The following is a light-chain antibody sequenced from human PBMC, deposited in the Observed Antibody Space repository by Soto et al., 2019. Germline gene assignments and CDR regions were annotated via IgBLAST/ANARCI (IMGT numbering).Light chain of an antibody. Sequence: EIVLTQSPATLSVSPGERATLSCRASQSVSSNLARYQQKPGQAPRLLIYDASTRATGIPARFSGSGSGTEFTLTISSLQSEDFAVYYCQQYNNWPPWTFGQGTKVDI. CDR2: DAS. V-gene: IGKV3-15*01. CDR3: QQYNNWPPWT. J-gene: IGKJ1*01. CDR1: QSVSSN.